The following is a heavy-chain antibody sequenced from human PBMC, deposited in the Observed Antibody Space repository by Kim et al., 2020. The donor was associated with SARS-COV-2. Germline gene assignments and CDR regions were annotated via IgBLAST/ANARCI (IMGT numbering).Heavy chain of an antibody. V-gene: IGHV3-21*01. J-gene: IGHJ6*02. D-gene: IGHD5-12*01. CDR2: ISSSSSYI. CDR1: GFTFSSYS. Sequence: GGSLRLSCAASGFTFSSYSMNWVRQAPGKGLEWVSSISSSSSYIYYADSVKGRFTISRDNAKNSLYLQMNSLRAEDTAVYYCARDSRGHPLYYYYYGMDVWGQGTTVTVSS. CDR3: ARDSRGHPLYYYYYGMDV.